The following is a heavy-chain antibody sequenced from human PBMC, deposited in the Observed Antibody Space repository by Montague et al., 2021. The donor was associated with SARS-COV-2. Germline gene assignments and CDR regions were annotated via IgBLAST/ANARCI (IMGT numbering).Heavy chain of an antibody. CDR2: MWYDGTSA. D-gene: IGHD3-16*01. Sequence: SLRLSCAAVGFSLGSHGLHWVRQAPGEGLEWVAVMWYDGTSAYYANSVKGRFIISRDNSKNTLDLQMNSLREEDTGTYYCGGNPRYDRWYFDLWGRGTLVTVSS. CDR1: GFSLGSHG. CDR3: GGNPRYDRWYFDL. V-gene: IGHV3-33*01. J-gene: IGHJ2*01.